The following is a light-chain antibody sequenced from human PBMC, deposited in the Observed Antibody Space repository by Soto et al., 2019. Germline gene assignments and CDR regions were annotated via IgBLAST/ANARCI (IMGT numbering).Light chain of an antibody. CDR1: QGIRNY. J-gene: IGKJ4*01. Sequence: DIQMTQSPSSLSASVGDRVTIICRASQGIRNYLAWYQQKPGKVPKLLIYGASTLQSGVPSRFSGSGSGTDFTLTISSLXPEDVATYYCQKYNSALSLTFGGGTKVDIK. CDR2: GAS. CDR3: QKYNSALSLT. V-gene: IGKV1-27*01.